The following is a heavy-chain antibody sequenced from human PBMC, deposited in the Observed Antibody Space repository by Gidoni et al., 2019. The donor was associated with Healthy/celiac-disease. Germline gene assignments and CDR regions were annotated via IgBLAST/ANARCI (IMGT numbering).Heavy chain of an antibody. CDR3: ARGVFGGSSWSAYYYYYYGMDV. CDR1: GGSFSGYY. CDR2: INHSGST. Sequence: QVQLQQWGAGLLKPSETLSLTCAVYGGSFSGYYWSWIRQPPGKGLEWIGEINHSGSTNYNPSLKSRVTISVDTSKNQFSLKLSSVTAADTAVYYCARGVFGGSSWSAYYYYYYGMDVWGQGTTVTVSS. J-gene: IGHJ6*02. D-gene: IGHD6-13*01. V-gene: IGHV4-34*01.